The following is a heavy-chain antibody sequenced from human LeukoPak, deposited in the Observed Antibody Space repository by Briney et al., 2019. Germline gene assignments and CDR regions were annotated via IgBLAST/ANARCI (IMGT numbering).Heavy chain of an antibody. CDR2: IYYSGST. CDR3: ARWDSAYYYVYDY. J-gene: IGHJ4*02. Sequence: SETLSLTCTVSGGSISSNSYYWGWIRQPPGKGLEWIGSIYYSGSTYYNPSLKSRVTISVDTSKNQFSLKLSSVTAADTAVYYCARWDSAYYYVYDYWGQGTLVTVSS. V-gene: IGHV4-39*07. D-gene: IGHD3-22*01. CDR1: GGSISSNSYY.